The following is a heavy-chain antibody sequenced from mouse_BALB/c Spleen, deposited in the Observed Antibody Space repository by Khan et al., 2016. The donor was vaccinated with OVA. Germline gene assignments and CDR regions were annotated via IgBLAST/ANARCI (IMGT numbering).Heavy chain of an antibody. CDR3: VRDGACYRHDGWFAY. Sequence: QVQLQQSGAELARPGASVKMSCKASGYTFTSYTIHWIKLRPGQGLEWIGYINPSNGYTNYNQKFKDKATLTADKSSTTAYMQLSSLTSDDSAVYNCVRDGACYRHDGWFAYWGQGTLVTVSA. CDR2: INPSNGYT. J-gene: IGHJ3*01. D-gene: IGHD2-14*01. CDR1: GYTFTSYT. V-gene: IGHV1-4*01.